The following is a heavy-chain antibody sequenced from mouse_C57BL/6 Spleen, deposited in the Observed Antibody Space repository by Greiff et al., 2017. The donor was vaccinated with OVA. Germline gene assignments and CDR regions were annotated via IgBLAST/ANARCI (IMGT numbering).Heavy chain of an antibody. Sequence: DVMLVESGGGLVQPGGSLKLSCAASGFTFSDYYMYWVRQTPEKRLEWVAYISNGGGSTYYPDTVKGRFTISRDNAKNTLYLQMSRLKSEDTAMYYCARLITTVPYFDVWGTGTTVTVSS. V-gene: IGHV5-12*01. CDR2: ISNGGGST. D-gene: IGHD1-1*01. J-gene: IGHJ1*03. CDR1: GFTFSDYY. CDR3: ARLITTVPYFDV.